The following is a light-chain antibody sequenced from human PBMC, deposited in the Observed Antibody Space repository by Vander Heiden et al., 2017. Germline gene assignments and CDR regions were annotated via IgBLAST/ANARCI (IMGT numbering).Light chain of an antibody. Sequence: QSALTQHAPVSGSPAQSITTPSTGGRSDVVSYNLLSCFQHHPGRTHRLVVYEDTKRAAGVSSRFSGSKSGSAASLTISGLQPEDEGEYHCCSYAGGNTLVFGGGTKLTVL. CDR3: CSYAGGNTLV. J-gene: IGLJ3*02. CDR1: RSDVVSYNL. CDR2: EDT. V-gene: IGLV2-23*01.